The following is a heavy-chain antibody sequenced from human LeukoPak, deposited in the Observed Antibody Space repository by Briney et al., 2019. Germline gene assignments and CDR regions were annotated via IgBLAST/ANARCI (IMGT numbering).Heavy chain of an antibody. CDR1: GVTFHASS. CDR3: AKADYSNKGDAFHV. V-gene: IGHV3-43*02. CDR2: ISGVGGTT. Sequence: GGSLRLSCAASGVTFHASSMRWVRQAPGKGLGWVSLISGVGGTTYYADSVKGRFTISRENSKSSLYLQMNSLTTEDTALYYCAKADYSNKGDAFHVWGQGTVVTVSS. D-gene: IGHD4-11*01. J-gene: IGHJ3*01.